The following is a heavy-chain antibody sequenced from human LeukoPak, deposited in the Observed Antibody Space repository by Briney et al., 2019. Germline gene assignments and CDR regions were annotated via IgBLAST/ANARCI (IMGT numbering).Heavy chain of an antibody. CDR1: GGTFSSYS. Sequence: SVKVSCKASGGTFSSYSITWVRQAPGQGLEWMGGIIPIFDTPNYAQKFQGRVTMTRNTSISTAYMELSSLRSEDTAVYYCARGSGYYPFDYWGQGTLVTVSS. CDR3: ARGSGYYPFDY. CDR2: IIPIFDTP. D-gene: IGHD3-22*01. J-gene: IGHJ4*02. V-gene: IGHV1-69*05.